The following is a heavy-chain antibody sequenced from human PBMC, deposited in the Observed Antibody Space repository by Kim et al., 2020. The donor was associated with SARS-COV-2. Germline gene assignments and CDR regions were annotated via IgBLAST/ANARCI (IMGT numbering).Heavy chain of an antibody. CDR1: GYTFTSYG. D-gene: IGHD2-21*01. CDR3: ARVHNCGDCYSMNV. Sequence: ASVKVSCKASGYTFTSYGISWVRQAPGQGLEWMGWISAYNGNTNYAQKLQGRVTMTTDTSTSTAYMELRSLRSDDTAVYYCARVHNCGDCYSMNVWGQGTTVTVSS. CDR2: ISAYNGNT. J-gene: IGHJ6*02. V-gene: IGHV1-18*04.